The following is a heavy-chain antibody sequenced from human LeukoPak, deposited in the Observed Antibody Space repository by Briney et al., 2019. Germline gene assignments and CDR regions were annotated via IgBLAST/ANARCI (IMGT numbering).Heavy chain of an antibody. Sequence: PGGSMRLSCAASGFTFSRYGMHWVRQPPGKGLEWVAVISYDGSNKYYADSVKGRFTISRDNSKNTLYLQMNSLRAEDTAVYYCEKLGTGTTSGWGQGTLVTVSS. J-gene: IGHJ4*02. CDR1: GFTFSRYG. CDR3: EKLGTGTTSG. V-gene: IGHV3-30*18. D-gene: IGHD1-1*01. CDR2: ISYDGSNK.